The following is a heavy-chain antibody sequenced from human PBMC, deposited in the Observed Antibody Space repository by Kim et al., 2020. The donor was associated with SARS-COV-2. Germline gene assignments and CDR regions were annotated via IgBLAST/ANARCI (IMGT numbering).Heavy chain of an antibody. Sequence: GGSLRLSCAASGFTFSSYWMSWVRQAPGKGLEWVANIKQDGSEKYYVDSVKGRFTISRDNAKNSLYLQMNSLRAEDTAVYYCARKRSGSHKLWTWDYWGQGTLVTVSS. J-gene: IGHJ4*02. CDR3: ARKRSGSHKLWTWDY. V-gene: IGHV3-7*01. CDR2: IKQDGSEK. CDR1: GFTFSSYW. D-gene: IGHD1-26*01.